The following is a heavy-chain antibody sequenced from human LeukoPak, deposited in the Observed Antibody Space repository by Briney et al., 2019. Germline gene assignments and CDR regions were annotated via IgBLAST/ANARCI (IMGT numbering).Heavy chain of an antibody. J-gene: IGHJ4*02. CDR3: ARAPMGTAALY. CDR2: INPSGGST. Sequence: ASVNVSCKASGYTFTSYYMHWVRQAPGQGLEWMGIINPSGGSTSYAQKFQGRVTLTRDMSISTAYMELSSLRSDDTAFYYCARAPMGTAALYWGQGTLVTVSS. CDR1: GYTFTSYY. D-gene: IGHD2-2*01. V-gene: IGHV1-46*01.